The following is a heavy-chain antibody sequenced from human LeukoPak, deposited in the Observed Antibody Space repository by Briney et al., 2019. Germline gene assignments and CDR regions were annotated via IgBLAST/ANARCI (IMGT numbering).Heavy chain of an antibody. Sequence: ASVKVSCKASGYTFTGYYMHWVRQAPGQGLEWMGWINPNSGGTNYAQKFQGRVTMTRDTSISTAYMELSRLRSDDTAVYYCARDYSIIAVAENGWFDPWGQGTLVTVSS. CDR1: GYTFTGYY. J-gene: IGHJ5*02. V-gene: IGHV1-2*02. CDR3: ARDYSIIAVAENGWFDP. CDR2: INPNSGGT. D-gene: IGHD6-19*01.